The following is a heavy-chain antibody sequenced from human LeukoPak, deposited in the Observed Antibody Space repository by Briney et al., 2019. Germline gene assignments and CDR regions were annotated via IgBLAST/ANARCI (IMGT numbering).Heavy chain of an antibody. CDR3: ASSGFGELYPYY. D-gene: IGHD3-10*01. V-gene: IGHV3-21*01. Sequence: GGSLRLSCAASGFTFSSYSVNWVRQAPGKGLEWVSSISSSSSYIYYADSVKGRFTISRDNAKNSLYLQMNSLRAEDTAVYYCASSGFGELYPYYWGQGTLVTVPS. CDR1: GFTFSSYS. J-gene: IGHJ4*02. CDR2: ISSSSSYI.